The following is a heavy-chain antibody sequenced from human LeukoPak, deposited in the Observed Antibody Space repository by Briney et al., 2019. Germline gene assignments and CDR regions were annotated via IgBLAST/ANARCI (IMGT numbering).Heavy chain of an antibody. J-gene: IGHJ4*02. CDR2: IFYSGST. CDR3: VRSDDFWSGYYGY. CDR1: GGSISSYC. Sequence: PSETLSLTCTVSGGSISSYCWSWIRQPPGKGLEWIGYIFYSGSTNYNPSLKSRVTISVDTSKNQFSLKLSSVTAADTAVYYCVRSDDFWSGYYGYWGQGTLVTVSS. V-gene: IGHV4-59*01. D-gene: IGHD3-3*01.